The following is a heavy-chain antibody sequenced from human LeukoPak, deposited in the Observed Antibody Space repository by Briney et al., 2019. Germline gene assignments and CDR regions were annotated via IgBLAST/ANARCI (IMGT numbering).Heavy chain of an antibody. J-gene: IGHJ4*02. CDR2: IFYSGST. CDR3: VRSDDFWSGYYGY. CDR1: GGSISSYC. Sequence: PSETLSLTCTVSGGSISSYCWSWIRQPPGKGLEWIGYIFYSGSTNYNPSLKSRVTISVDTSKNQFSLKLSSVTAADTAVYYCVRSDDFWSGYYGYWGQGTLVTVSS. V-gene: IGHV4-59*01. D-gene: IGHD3-3*01.